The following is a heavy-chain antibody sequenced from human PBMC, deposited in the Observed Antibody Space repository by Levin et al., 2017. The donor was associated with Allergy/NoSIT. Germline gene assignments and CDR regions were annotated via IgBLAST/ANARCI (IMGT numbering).Heavy chain of an antibody. D-gene: IGHD6-6*01. CDR2: IYYRGST. CDR1: GGSISSSIYY. V-gene: IGHV4-39*01. Sequence: SETLSLTCTVSGGSISSSIYYWGWIRQPPGKGLEWIGSIYYRGSTYYNPSLKSRVTMSVDTSKNQFSLKLGSVTAADTALYYCARRIIRDSSSSTYFDSWGQGTLVTVSS. CDR3: ARRIIRDSSSSTYFDS. J-gene: IGHJ4*02.